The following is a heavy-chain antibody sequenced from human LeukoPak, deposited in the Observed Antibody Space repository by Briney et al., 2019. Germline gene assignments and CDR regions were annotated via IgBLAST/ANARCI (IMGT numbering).Heavy chain of an antibody. CDR2: FVPEDGET. D-gene: IGHD2-21*02. CDR3: ATGLPAYCGGDCYSGLDY. Sequence: ASVTVSCTVSGYTLTELSMHWVRQAPGQGLEWMGGFVPEDGETIYAQKFQGRVTMTEDTSTDTAYMELSSLRSEDTAVYYCATGLPAYCGGDCYSGLDYWGQRTLVTVSS. J-gene: IGHJ4*02. CDR1: GYTLTELS. V-gene: IGHV1-24*01.